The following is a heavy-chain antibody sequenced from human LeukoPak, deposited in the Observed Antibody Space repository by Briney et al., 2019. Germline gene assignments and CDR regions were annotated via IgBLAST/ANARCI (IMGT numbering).Heavy chain of an antibody. CDR3: TTDQWFGELFVAQMKRFYS. D-gene: IGHD3-10*01. J-gene: IGHJ4*02. CDR2: IKSKTDGGTT. CDR1: GFTFSNAW. V-gene: IGHV3-15*01. Sequence: GGSLRLSCAASGFTFSNAWMSWVRQAPGKGLEWVGRIKSKTDGGTTDYAAPVKDRFTISRDDSKNTLYLQMNSLKTADTAVYYCTTDQWFGELFVAQMKRFYSWGQGTLVTVSS.